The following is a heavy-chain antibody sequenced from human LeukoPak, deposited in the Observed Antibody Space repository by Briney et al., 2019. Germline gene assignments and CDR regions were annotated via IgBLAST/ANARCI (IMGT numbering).Heavy chain of an antibody. Sequence: PGGSLRLSCAASGFTVSSNYMSWVRQAPGKGLEWVSVIYSGGSTYYADSVKGRFTISRDNSKNTLYLQMNSLRAEDTAVYYCARDIWTDYYDSSGPPQHWGQGTLVTVSS. CDR3: ARDIWTDYYDSSGPPQH. D-gene: IGHD3-22*01. J-gene: IGHJ1*01. V-gene: IGHV3-66*01. CDR2: IYSGGST. CDR1: GFTVSSNY.